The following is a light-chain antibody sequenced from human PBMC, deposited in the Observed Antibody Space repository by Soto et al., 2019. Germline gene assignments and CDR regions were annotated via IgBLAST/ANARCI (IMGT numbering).Light chain of an antibody. V-gene: IGKV3-20*01. Sequence: IWCTQSPGHLSLSPGERSTLSCRAMQSVSRTYLAWYEQKRCQPRRLLIDGASARATGIPDRFSGSGSGTDFTLTISRLEHEDFAVYYCQQYGSSPRTFGQGTKLEI. CDR2: GAS. CDR3: QQYGSSPRT. J-gene: IGKJ2*01. CDR1: QSVSRTY.